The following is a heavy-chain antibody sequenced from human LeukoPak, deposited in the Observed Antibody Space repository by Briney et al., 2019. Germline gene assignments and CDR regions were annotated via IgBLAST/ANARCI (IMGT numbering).Heavy chain of an antibody. Sequence: SETLSLTCTVSGYSISSGYYWGWIRQPPGKGLEWIGNIYYSGSTYYNPSLKSRVTISVDTSKNQFSLNLSSMTAADRAVYYCVGYSYGYYHYYFMDVWGKGTTVTVSS. J-gene: IGHJ6*03. CDR1: GYSISSGYY. D-gene: IGHD5-18*01. CDR2: IYYSGST. CDR3: VGYSYGYYHYYFMDV. V-gene: IGHV4-38-2*02.